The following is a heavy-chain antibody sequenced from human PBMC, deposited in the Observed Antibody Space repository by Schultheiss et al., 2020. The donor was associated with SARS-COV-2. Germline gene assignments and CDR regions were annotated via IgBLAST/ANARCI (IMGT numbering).Heavy chain of an antibody. J-gene: IGHJ5*02. Sequence: SQTLSLTCAVSGNFFSTYYWSWVRQPPGKGLEWIGYVRLSGSTDYNPSLRSRVTISVDRSKNQFSLKLSSVTAADTAVYYCARGGSYGDYGDWFDPWGQGTLVTVSS. CDR1: GNFFSTYY. CDR3: ARGGSYGDYGDWFDP. V-gene: IGHV4-59*12. CDR2: VRLSGST. D-gene: IGHD4-17*01.